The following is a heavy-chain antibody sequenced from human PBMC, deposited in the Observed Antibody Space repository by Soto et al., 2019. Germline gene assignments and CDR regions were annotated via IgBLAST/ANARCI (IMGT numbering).Heavy chain of an antibody. CDR2: ISSSGSTI. CDR3: ASYCCTIPHFQH. D-gene: IGHD2-21*02. J-gene: IGHJ1*01. CDR1: GFTFSDYY. V-gene: IGHV3-11*01. Sequence: GGSLRLSCAASGFTFSDYYMSWIRQAPGKGLEWVSYISSSGSTIYYADSVKGRFTISRDNAKNSLYLQMNSLRAEDTAVYYCASYCCTIPHFQHWGQGTLVTVSS.